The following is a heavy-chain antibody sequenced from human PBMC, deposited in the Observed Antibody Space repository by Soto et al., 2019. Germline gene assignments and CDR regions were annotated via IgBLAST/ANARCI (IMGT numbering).Heavy chain of an antibody. V-gene: IGHV4-31*03. CDR3: ARWIRGIYMVRGVTDP. Sequence: QVQLQESGPGLVKPSQTLSLTCTVSRGSISSGGYYWSWIRQHPGKGLEWIGYIYYSGSTYSHPSLKSRVTISVDTSTHQFSLKLSSVTAADTAVYYCARWIRGIYMVRGVTDPWGQGTLVAVSS. CDR2: IYYSGST. D-gene: IGHD3-10*01. CDR1: RGSISSGGYY. J-gene: IGHJ5*02.